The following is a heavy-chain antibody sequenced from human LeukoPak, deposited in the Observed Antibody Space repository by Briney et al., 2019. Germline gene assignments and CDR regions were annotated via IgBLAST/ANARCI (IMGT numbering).Heavy chain of an antibody. D-gene: IGHD3-10*01. CDR2: ISGSGGST. CDR3: AKADYYADHLFDY. J-gene: IGHJ4*02. Sequence: GGSLGLSCAASGFTFSTYAMSWVRQAPGKGLEWVSAISGSGGSTYYADSVKGRFTISRDNSKNSLYLQMNSLKAEDTAVYYCAKADYYADHLFDYWGQGTLVTVSS. V-gene: IGHV3-23*01. CDR1: GFTFSTYA.